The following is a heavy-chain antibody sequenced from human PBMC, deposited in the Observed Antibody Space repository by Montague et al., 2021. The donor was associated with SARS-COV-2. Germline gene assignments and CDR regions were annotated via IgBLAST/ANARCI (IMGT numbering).Heavy chain of an antibody. CDR2: INHRGTT. Sequence: SETLSLTCTVYGGSFSGYYWNWIRQSPGRGLEWIGEINHRGTTNNNPSLKSRATISVDASKDQFSLKLTSVTAADAAVYYCARGGLHLLYGGHYFDYWGQGPRFPASA. CDR3: ARGGLHLLYGGHYFDY. V-gene: IGHV4-34*04. J-gene: IGHJ4*02. D-gene: IGHD2-2*02. CDR1: GGSFSGYY.